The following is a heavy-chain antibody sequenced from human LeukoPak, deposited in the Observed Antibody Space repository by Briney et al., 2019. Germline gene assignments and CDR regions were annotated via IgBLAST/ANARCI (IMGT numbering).Heavy chain of an antibody. V-gene: IGHV4-34*01. J-gene: IGHJ6*02. Sequence: PSETLSLTCAVYGGSFSGYYWSWIRQPPGKGLEWIGEINHSGSTNYNPSLKSRVTIPVDTSKNQFSLKLSSVTAADTAVYYCARGGVAVAGVPYYYYGMDVWGQGTTVTVSS. CDR2: INHSGST. CDR1: GGSFSGYY. D-gene: IGHD6-19*01. CDR3: ARGGVAVAGVPYYYYGMDV.